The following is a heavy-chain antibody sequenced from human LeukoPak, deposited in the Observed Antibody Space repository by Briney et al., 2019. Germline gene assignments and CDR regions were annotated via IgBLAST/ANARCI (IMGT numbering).Heavy chain of an antibody. CDR3: SRQLPTAAADTRGYFDY. J-gene: IGHJ4*02. Sequence: PSETLSLTCTVSGGSISIISSSTYYWGWIRQAPGKCLEWIGRLYYCENSHYNPSLKSRATLSVNTSHNQFSLKLTSVTAADAAVYFCSRQLPTAAADTRGYFDYWGQGTVVSVSS. CDR1: GGSISIISSSTYY. CDR2: LYYCENS. V-gene: IGHV4-39*01. D-gene: IGHD6-25*01.